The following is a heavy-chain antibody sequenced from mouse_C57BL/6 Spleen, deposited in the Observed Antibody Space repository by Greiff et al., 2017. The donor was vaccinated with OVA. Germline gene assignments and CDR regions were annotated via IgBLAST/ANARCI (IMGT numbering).Heavy chain of an antibody. Sequence: QVQLQQPGAELVKPGASVKMSCKASGYTFTSYWITWVKQRPGQGLEWIGDIYPGSGSTNYNEKFKSKATLTVDTSSSTAYMQLSSLTSEDSAVYYCARKRYYDYGGNYFDYWGQGTTLTVSS. V-gene: IGHV1-55*01. D-gene: IGHD2-4*01. CDR2: IYPGSGST. CDR1: GYTFTSYW. J-gene: IGHJ2*01. CDR3: ARKRYYDYGGNYFDY.